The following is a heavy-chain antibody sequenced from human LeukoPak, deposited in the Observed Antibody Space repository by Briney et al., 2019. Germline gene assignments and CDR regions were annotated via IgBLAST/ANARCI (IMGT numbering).Heavy chain of an antibody. CDR2: ISWNSGSI. V-gene: IGHV3-9*01. CDR3: ARPTDGYYLGDAFDM. D-gene: IGHD3-3*01. Sequence: GGSLRLSCAASGFTFDDYAMHWVRHAPGKGLEWVSGISWNSGSIGYADSVKGRFTISRDNSRNTLYLQMNSLRAEDTAVYFCARPTDGYYLGDAFDMWGQGTMVTVSS. CDR1: GFTFDDYA. J-gene: IGHJ3*02.